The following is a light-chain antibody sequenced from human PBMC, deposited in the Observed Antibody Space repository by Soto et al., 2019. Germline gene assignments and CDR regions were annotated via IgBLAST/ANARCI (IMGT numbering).Light chain of an antibody. CDR2: AAS. V-gene: IGKV1-39*01. CDR1: QSISTY. J-gene: IGKJ5*01. Sequence: IHLTESPSSLSASVGHRVTTTCRASQSISTYLNWYQQKPGKAPKLLIYAASSLQSGVPSRFSGSGSGTLFTLTISRLQPEDFATYYCQQNYSIPVTFGQGTRLEIK. CDR3: QQNYSIPVT.